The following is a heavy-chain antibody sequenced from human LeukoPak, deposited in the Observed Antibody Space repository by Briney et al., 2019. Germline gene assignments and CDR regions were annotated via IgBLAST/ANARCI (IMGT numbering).Heavy chain of an antibody. CDR1: GGTFSSYT. D-gene: IGHD5-18*01. CDR2: IIPILGIA. Sequence: GASVKVSCKASGGTFSSYTISWVRQAPGQGLEWMGRIIPILGIANYAQKFQGRVTITADKSTSTAYMELSSLRSEDTAVYYCARAPGRSYGYARVNWYFDLWGRGTLVTVSS. V-gene: IGHV1-69*02. J-gene: IGHJ2*01. CDR3: ARAPGRSYGYARVNWYFDL.